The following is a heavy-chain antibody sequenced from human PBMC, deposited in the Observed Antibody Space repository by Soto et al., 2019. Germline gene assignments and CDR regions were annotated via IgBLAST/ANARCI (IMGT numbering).Heavy chain of an antibody. CDR3: ARDGNGRQLALFIDY. D-gene: IGHD1-7*01. CDR1: GYTFTSYG. CDR2: ISAYNGDT. Sequence: QVQLVQSGAEVKKPGASVKVSCKASGYTFTSYGISWVRQAPGQGLEWMGWISAYNGDTNYARKLQGRVTMTTDTSTSTAYKERRSLRSDDTAVYYCARDGNGRQLALFIDYWGQGTLVTVSS. V-gene: IGHV1-18*01. J-gene: IGHJ4*02.